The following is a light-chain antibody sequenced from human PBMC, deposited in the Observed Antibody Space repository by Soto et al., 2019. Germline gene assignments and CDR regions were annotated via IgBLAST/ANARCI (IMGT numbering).Light chain of an antibody. CDR1: QSVSSNY. Sequence: IVLTQSPGTLSLSPGERATLSCRAGQSVSSNYLAWYQQKPGQPPRLLIYGASSRATGIPDRFSGSGSGTDFTLTISRLEPEDFAVFYCQHYDSLPITFGQGTRLEI. J-gene: IGKJ5*01. CDR2: GAS. V-gene: IGKV3-20*01. CDR3: QHYDSLPIT.